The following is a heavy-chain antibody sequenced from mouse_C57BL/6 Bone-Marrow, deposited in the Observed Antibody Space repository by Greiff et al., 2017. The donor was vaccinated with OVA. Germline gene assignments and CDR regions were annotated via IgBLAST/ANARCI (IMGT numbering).Heavy chain of an antibody. CDR3: ARLGGTSSWFAY. CDR2: ISSGGSYT. V-gene: IGHV5-6*01. D-gene: IGHD4-1*01. Sequence: EVQRVESGGDLVKPGGSLKLSFAASVFTFRSYGLSWFRHTPDKRLEWVATISSGGSYTYYPDSVKGRFTISRDNAKNTLYLQMSSLKSEDTAMYYCARLGGTSSWFAYWGQGTLVTVSA. CDR1: VFTFRSYG. J-gene: IGHJ3*01.